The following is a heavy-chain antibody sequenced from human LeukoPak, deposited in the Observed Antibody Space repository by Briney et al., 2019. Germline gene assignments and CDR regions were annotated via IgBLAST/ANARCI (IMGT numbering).Heavy chain of an antibody. J-gene: IGHJ5*02. D-gene: IGHD3-3*01. CDR1: GFTLNGYY. CDR3: ARAAPHEFLTLQTDWFDP. V-gene: IGHV1-2*02. Sequence: ASVKVSCRASGFTLNGYYMHLLRQAPGQGPEWMGWISLRSGGTNYAQKFQGRVTMTRDTSINTAYMELSRLRSDDTAVYYCARAAPHEFLTLQTDWFDPWGQGTLVAVSS. CDR2: ISLRSGGT.